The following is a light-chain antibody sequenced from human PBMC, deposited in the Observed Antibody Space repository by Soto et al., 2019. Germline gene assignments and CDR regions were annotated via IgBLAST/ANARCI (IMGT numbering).Light chain of an antibody. CDR3: QQYGSAPWT. CDR2: AAS. V-gene: IGKV3-20*01. J-gene: IGKJ1*01. CDR1: QSVSNRY. Sequence: VVMTQSPATLSVSPGEGATLSCRASQSVSNRYVAWYQHKPGQAPRVLIHAASSRATGIPDRFSGSGSGTEFTLTISRLEPEDFAVYYCQQYGSAPWTFGQGTKVDIK.